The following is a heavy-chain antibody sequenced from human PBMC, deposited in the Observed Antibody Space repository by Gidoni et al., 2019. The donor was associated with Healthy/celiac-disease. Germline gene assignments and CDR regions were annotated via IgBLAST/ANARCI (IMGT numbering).Heavy chain of an antibody. CDR2: IKQDGSEK. CDR1: GFTFSRYW. CDR3: ARDQELPPRFDP. Sequence: EVQLVESGGGLVQPGGSLRLSCAASGFTFSRYWICWVRQAPGKGLEWVANIKQDGSEKYYVDSVKGRFTISRDNAKNSLYLQMNSLRAEDTAVYYCARDQELPPRFDPWGQGTLVTVSS. V-gene: IGHV3-7*03. J-gene: IGHJ5*02. D-gene: IGHD1-7*01.